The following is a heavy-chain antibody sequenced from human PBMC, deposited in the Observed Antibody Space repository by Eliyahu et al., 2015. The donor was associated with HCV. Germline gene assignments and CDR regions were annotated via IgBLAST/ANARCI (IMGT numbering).Heavy chain of an antibody. J-gene: IGHJ6*03. CDR2: IYTSVGA. CDR3: ARDAERQLPPSYYYYMDV. D-gene: IGHD2-2*01. Sequence: QVQLQESGPGLVKPSETLSLTCTVSGGSISSYYWSWIRQPAGKGLEWIGRIYTSVGAPSTTPLKSRVTMSVDTSKNQFSLKLSSVTAADTAVYYCARDAERQLPPSYYYYMDVWGKGTTVTVSS. V-gene: IGHV4-4*07. CDR1: GGSISSYY.